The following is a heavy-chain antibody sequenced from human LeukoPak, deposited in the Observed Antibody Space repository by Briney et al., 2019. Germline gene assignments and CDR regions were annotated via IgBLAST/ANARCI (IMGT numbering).Heavy chain of an antibody. D-gene: IGHD3-3*01. CDR1: GGSISSYY. CDR3: ARDRHDFWSGYYPGLFDP. J-gene: IGHJ5*02. Sequence: SETLSLTCTVSGGSISSYYWSWIRQPPGKGLEWVGYIYYSGSTNYNPSLKSRVTISVDTSKNQFSLKLSSVTAADTAVYYCARDRHDFWSGYYPGLFDPWGQGTLVTVSS. CDR2: IYYSGST. V-gene: IGHV4-59*12.